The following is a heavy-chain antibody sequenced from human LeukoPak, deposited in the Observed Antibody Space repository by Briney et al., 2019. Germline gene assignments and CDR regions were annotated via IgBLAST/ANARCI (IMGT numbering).Heavy chain of an antibody. J-gene: IGHJ3*02. CDR1: GFTVYSNY. CDR2: IYSGGSI. V-gene: IGHV3-53*01. Sequence: PGGSLRLSCAASGFTVYSNYMSWVRQAPGKGLEWVSVIYSGGSIYYADSVKGRFTISGDNSKNTLYLQMNSLRAEDTAVYYCARLITMIVVVSDAVDIWGQGTMVTVSS. CDR3: ARLITMIVVVSDAVDI. D-gene: IGHD3-22*01.